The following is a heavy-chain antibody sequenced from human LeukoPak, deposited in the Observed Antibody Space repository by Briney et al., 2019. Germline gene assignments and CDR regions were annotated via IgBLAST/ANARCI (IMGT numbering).Heavy chain of an antibody. CDR2: INPNSGGT. CDR1: GGTFRSYA. J-gene: IGHJ5*02. CDR3: ARGMATIRSKGDWFDP. V-gene: IGHV1-2*02. Sequence: ASVKVSCKVSGGTFRSYAISWVRQAPGQGLEWMGWINPNSGGTNYAQKFQGRVTMTRDTSISTAYMELSRLRSDDTAVYYCARGMATIRSKGDWFDPWGQGTLVTVSS. D-gene: IGHD5-24*01.